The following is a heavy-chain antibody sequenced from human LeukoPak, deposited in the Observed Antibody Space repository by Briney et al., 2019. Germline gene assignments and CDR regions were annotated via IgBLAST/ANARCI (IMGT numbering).Heavy chain of an antibody. D-gene: IGHD5-24*01. Sequence: ASVKVSCKASGYTLTSYDINWVRQATGQGLEWMGWMNPNSGNTGYAQKFQGRVTMTRNTSISTAYMELSSLRSEDTAVYYCARGRRKRWLRWYYYYYMDVWGKGTTVTVSS. CDR3: ARGRRKRWLRWYYYYYMDV. J-gene: IGHJ6*03. CDR2: MNPNSGNT. CDR1: GYTLTSYD. V-gene: IGHV1-8*01.